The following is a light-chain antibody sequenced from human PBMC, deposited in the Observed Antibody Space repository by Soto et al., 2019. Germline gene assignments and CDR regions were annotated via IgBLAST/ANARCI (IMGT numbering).Light chain of an antibody. CDR2: KAS. J-gene: IGKJ1*01. CDR1: QSISNW. V-gene: IGKV1-5*03. Sequence: DIQMTQSPSTLSASVGDRVTITCRASQSISNWLAWFQQKPGKAPKLLIHKASTLESGVPSRFSGSGSGTEFTLTISSLQPDDVATYYCQQSSTYPVTFGQGTKVEIK. CDR3: QQSSTYPVT.